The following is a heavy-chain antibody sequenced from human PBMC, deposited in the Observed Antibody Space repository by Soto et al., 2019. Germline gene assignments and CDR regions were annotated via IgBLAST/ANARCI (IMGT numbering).Heavy chain of an antibody. D-gene: IGHD2-2*01. Sequence: EVQLVESGGGLVQPGGSLRLSCAASGFTFSSYDMHWVRQTAGKSLELVSSIGAAGDPHYSDSVKGRFTISRENAKNSLYLQMNSRGVGDTAVYYCAREIVTPGHWYFDVWGRGTLVTVSS. CDR1: GFTFSSYD. CDR3: AREIVTPGHWYFDV. CDR2: IGAAGDP. J-gene: IGHJ2*01. V-gene: IGHV3-13*05.